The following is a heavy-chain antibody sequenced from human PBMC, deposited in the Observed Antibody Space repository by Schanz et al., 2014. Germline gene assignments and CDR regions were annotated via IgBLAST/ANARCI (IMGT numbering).Heavy chain of an antibody. CDR2: ISSRSSHI. D-gene: IGHD2-21*02. Sequence: EVQLLESGGGLVKPGGSLRLSCGVSGFTASSHSMNWVRQAPGKGLEWVSSISSRSSHIYYAGSVKGRFTVSRDNAKNSVYLQMNGLIVEDTAVYYCVRERTNYGGNSYYFDHWGQGTLVTVSS. J-gene: IGHJ4*02. CDR1: GFTASSHS. V-gene: IGHV3-21*01. CDR3: VRERTNYGGNSYYFDH.